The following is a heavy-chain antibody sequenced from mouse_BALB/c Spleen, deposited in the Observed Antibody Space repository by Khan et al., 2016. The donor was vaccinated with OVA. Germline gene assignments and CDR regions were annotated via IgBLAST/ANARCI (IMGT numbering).Heavy chain of an antibody. CDR3: AKIYDGYHQAWFAY. CDR2: ISDGGSYT. V-gene: IGHV5-4*02. D-gene: IGHD2-3*01. J-gene: IGHJ3*01. Sequence: EVELVESGGGLVKPGGSLKLSCAASGFTFSDYYMYWVRQTPEKRLEWVATISDGGSYTYYPDSVKGRFTISRDNAKNNLYLQMSSLKSEDTAMYYCAKIYDGYHQAWFAYWGQGNLVTVSA. CDR1: GFTFSDYY.